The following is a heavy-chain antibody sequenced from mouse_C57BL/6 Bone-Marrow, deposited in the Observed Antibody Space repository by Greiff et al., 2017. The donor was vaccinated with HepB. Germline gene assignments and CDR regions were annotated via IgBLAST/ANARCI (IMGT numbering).Heavy chain of an antibody. V-gene: IGHV1-64*01. D-gene: IGHD2-4*01. CDR2: IHPNSGST. J-gene: IGHJ3*01. Sequence: QVQLQQPGAELVKPGASVKLSCKASGYTFTSYWMHWVKQRPGQGLEWIGMIHPNSGSTNYNEKFKSKATLTVDKSSSTAYMQLSSLTSEDSAVYYCAYDYGNAWFAYWGQGTLVTVSA. CDR3: AYDYGNAWFAY. CDR1: GYTFTSYW.